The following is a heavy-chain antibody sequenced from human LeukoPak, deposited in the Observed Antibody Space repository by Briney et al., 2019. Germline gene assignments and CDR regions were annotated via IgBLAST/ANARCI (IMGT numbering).Heavy chain of an antibody. Sequence: SETLSLTCTVSGGSISSSNYYWGWIRQPPGKGLEWIGSIYYSGSTYYNPSLKSRVTISVDTSKNQFSLKLSSVTAADTAVYYCAREYYGSGSYEPNYYYYMDVWGKGTTVTISS. CDR2: IYYSGST. J-gene: IGHJ6*03. V-gene: IGHV4-39*02. CDR3: AREYYGSGSYEPNYYYYMDV. D-gene: IGHD3-10*01. CDR1: GGSISSSNYY.